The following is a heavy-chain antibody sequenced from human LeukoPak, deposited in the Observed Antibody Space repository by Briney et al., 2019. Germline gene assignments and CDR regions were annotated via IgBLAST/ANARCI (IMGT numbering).Heavy chain of an antibody. CDR2: IWYDGSNK. CDR1: GLTFSSYG. CDR3: ASGDVPAATYYYYYGMDV. V-gene: IGHV3-33*01. D-gene: IGHD2-2*01. Sequence: PGGSLRLSCAASGLTFSSYGMHWVRQAPGKGLEWVAVIWYDGSNKYYADSVKGRFTISRDNSKNTLYLQMNSLRAEDTAVYYCASGDVPAATYYYYYGMDVWGKGTTVTVSS. J-gene: IGHJ6*04.